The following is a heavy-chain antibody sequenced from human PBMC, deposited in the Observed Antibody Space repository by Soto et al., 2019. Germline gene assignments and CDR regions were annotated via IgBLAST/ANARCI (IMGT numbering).Heavy chain of an antibody. CDR3: ARVSGWLPGGYNWFDP. J-gene: IGHJ5*02. D-gene: IGHD6-19*01. V-gene: IGHV1-69*13. Sequence: GASVKVSCKASGGTFSSYAISWVRQAPGQGLEWMGGIIPIFGTANYAQKFQGRVTITADESTSTAYMELSSLRSEDTAVYYCARVSGWLPGGYNWFDPWGQGTLVTVSS. CDR1: GGTFSSYA. CDR2: IIPIFGTA.